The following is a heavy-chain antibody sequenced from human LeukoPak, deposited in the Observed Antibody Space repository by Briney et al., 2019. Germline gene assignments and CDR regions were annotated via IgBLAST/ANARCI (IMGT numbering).Heavy chain of an antibody. CDR2: INHSGST. CDR1: GGSFSGYY. D-gene: IGHD6-19*01. V-gene: IGHV4-34*01. CDR3: ATFTVAGSGGQEGWFDP. J-gene: IGHJ5*02. Sequence: PSETLSLTCAVYGGSFSGYYWSWIRQPPGKGLEWIGEINHSGSTNYNPSLKSRVTISVDTSKNQFSLKLSSVTAADTAVYYCATFTVAGSGGQEGWFDPWGQGTLVTVSP.